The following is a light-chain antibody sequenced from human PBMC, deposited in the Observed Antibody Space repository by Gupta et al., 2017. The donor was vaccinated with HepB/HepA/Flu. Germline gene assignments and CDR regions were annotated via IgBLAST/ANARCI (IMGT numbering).Light chain of an antibody. CDR1: QSISSY. CDR2: AAS. CDR3: QQRYSSPWT. Sequence: DIQMTQSPSSLSASVGDRVTITCRASQSISSYLHWYQQKPGKAPKLLIYAASSWQSGVPARFSGSGSGTDFTLTISSLQPEDFATYYCQQRYSSPWTFGQGTKVEIK. V-gene: IGKV1-39*01. J-gene: IGKJ1*01.